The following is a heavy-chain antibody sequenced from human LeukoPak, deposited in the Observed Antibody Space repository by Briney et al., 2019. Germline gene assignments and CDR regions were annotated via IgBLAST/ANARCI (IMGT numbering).Heavy chain of an antibody. CDR3: ARGSTGDKSNN. CDR1: GGSISRGGYY. CDR2: IYYSGTT. D-gene: IGHD7-27*01. V-gene: IGHV4-31*03. J-gene: IGHJ4*02. Sequence: SQTLSLTCTVSGGSISRGGYYWSWIRQLPGRGLEWIGNIYYSGTTSYNPSLKSRLTISLDTSQTQFSLKLRSVPAADTAVYYCARGSTGDKSNNWGQGTLVTVSS.